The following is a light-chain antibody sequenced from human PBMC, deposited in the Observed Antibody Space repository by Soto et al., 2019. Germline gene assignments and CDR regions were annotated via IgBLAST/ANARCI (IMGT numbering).Light chain of an antibody. CDR1: TSDVGVYNY. J-gene: IGLJ2*01. V-gene: IGLV2-14*01. CDR2: EVN. CDR3: SSYTAISSLDIV. Sequence: QSALTQPASVSGSPGQAITISCTGTTSDVGVYNYVSWYQQLPGNAPKLIIYEVNHRPSGVSNRFSGSKSGSTASLTISRLQGEDAPHYYCSSYTAISSLDIVFGGGTKLTVL.